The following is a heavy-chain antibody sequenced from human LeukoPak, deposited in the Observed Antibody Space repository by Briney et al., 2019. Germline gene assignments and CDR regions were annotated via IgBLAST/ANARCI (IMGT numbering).Heavy chain of an antibody. CDR2: IKEDGSKK. D-gene: IGHD6-19*01. CDR1: GFSFRNYW. Sequence: GGSLRLSCVASGFSFRNYWMSWVRQAPGKGLEWVANIKEDGSKKNHPDSVKGRFTISRDNAKNFLYLQMNSLRVEDTALYYCARTSSSGRYPDYWGQGTLVTVSS. CDR3: ARTSSSGRYPDY. J-gene: IGHJ4*02. V-gene: IGHV3-7*01.